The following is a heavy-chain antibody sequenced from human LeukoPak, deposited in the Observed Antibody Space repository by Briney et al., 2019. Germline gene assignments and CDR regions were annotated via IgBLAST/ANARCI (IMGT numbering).Heavy chain of an antibody. J-gene: IGHJ3*02. Sequence: GGSLRLSCAASGFTFRDYGIHWVRQTPGKGLEWVALTRYDGSDNYYADSVKGRFTISRDNSKNTLYLQMNSLRAEDTAVYYCARDREWAFDIWGQGTMVTVSS. CDR3: ARDREWAFDI. V-gene: IGHV3-33*01. CDR1: GFTFRDYG. CDR2: TRYDGSDN. D-gene: IGHD2-8*01.